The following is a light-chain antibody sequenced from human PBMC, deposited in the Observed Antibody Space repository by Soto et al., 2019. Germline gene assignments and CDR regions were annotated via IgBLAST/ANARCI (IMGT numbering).Light chain of an antibody. Sequence: AIRMTQSPSSLSASTGDRVTITCRASQGISSYLAWYQQKPGKAPKLLIYAASTLQSGVPSRFSGSGSGTDFTLTIRCLQSEDFETYYCQQYYSYQLNFGGGTKGDIX. V-gene: IGKV1-8*01. CDR2: AAS. CDR3: QQYYSYQLN. J-gene: IGKJ4*01. CDR1: QGISSY.